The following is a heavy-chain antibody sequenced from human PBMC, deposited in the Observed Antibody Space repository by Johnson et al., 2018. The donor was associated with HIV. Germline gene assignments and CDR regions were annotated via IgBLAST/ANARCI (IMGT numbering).Heavy chain of an antibody. CDR2: ILYDGSNK. V-gene: IGHV3-30-3*01. Sequence: VQLVESGGGVVQPGRSLRLSCAASGFTFSSYAMYWVRQAPGKGLEWVAGILYDGSNKYHADSVKGRFTISRDNSKNTLYLQMNSLRAEDTAVYFCAKGPVDYGGNYDGFGIWGQGTMVTVSS. CDR3: AKGPVDYGGNYDGFGI. D-gene: IGHD4-23*01. J-gene: IGHJ3*02. CDR1: GFTFSSYA.